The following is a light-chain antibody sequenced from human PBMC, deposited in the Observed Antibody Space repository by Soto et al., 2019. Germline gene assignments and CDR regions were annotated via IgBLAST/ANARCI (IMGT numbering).Light chain of an antibody. CDR1: QSVSSSY. V-gene: IGKV3-20*01. Sequence: EIVLTQSPGTLSLSPGERATLSCRASQSVSSSYLAWYQQKPGQAPRLLIYGASSTDTGIPDRFSGSGSGTDFTLNISRLEPEDFAVYYCQQYASSPVYTFGQGTKLEIK. J-gene: IGKJ2*01. CDR2: GAS. CDR3: QQYASSPVYT.